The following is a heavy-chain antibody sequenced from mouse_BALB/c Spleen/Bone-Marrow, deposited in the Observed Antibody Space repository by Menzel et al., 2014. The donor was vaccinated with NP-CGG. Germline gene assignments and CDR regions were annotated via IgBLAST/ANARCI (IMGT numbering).Heavy chain of an antibody. J-gene: IGHJ4*01. CDR3: GRYGYDAMDF. CDR2: DT. D-gene: IGHD1-1*02. CDR1: GFSFTNYF. Sequence: EVHLVESGPELVKPGASVKLSCRASGFSFTNYFINCDTFYNQKFKVKATLTVDKSSNTARMELLSLTSEDSAVYYCGRYGYDAMDFWGQGTSVTVSS. V-gene: IGHV1-37*01.